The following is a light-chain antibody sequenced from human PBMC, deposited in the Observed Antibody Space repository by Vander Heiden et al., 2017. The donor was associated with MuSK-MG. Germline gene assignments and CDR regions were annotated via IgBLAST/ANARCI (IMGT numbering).Light chain of an antibody. Sequence: EMLLTQSPATLSLSPGERATLSCRASQSVGSYLAWYQQKPVQAPRLLIYDASNRATGIPARFSGSGSGTDFTLTISSLEPEDFAVYYCQHRSNCPITIGRGTKVDIK. J-gene: IGKJ4*01. CDR1: QSVGSY. CDR3: QHRSNCPIT. V-gene: IGKV3-11*01. CDR2: DAS.